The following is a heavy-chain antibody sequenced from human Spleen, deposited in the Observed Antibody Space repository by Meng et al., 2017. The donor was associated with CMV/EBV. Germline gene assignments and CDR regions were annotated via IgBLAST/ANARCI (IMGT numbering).Heavy chain of an antibody. CDR3: ARAGAAVTTHFDF. J-gene: IGHJ4*02. CDR2: VSAENGDT. CDR1: GYNFDIYG. Sequence: QVQLVQSGPELRRPGASVKVSCKASGYNFDIYGITWVRRAPGQGLEWVGWVSAENGDTDYGQKFQGRVTVTADTLTNTAYMEMRSLRSDDSAMYYCARAGAAVTTHFDFWGQGTLVTVSS. D-gene: IGHD4-17*01. V-gene: IGHV1-18*01.